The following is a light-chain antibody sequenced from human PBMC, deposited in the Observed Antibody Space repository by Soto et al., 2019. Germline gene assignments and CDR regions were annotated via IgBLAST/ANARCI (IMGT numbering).Light chain of an antibody. CDR1: QTINNN. CDR2: GAS. J-gene: IGKJ5*01. V-gene: IGKV3-15*01. Sequence: VMTQAPATLSVSPGERATLSCRASQTINNNVAWYQLKDGQVPRLVIYGASTRATDIPARFSGSGSGTEFTLTISSLQSEDFAIYYCQQYHNWPPLTFGQGTRLEIK. CDR3: QQYHNWPPLT.